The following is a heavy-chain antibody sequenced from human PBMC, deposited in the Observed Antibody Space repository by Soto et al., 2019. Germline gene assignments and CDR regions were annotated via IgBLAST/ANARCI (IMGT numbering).Heavy chain of an antibody. D-gene: IGHD5-12*01. CDR1: GDSVSSKSAT. J-gene: IGHJ2*01. V-gene: IGHV6-1*01. CDR3: ARDGSGFHCYFDL. CDR2: TYYRSKWYN. Sequence: QAQLQQSGPGLVKPSQTLSLTCAISGDSVSSKSATWSWIRQSPSRGLEWLGRTYYRSKWYNDYAVSVKGRIVINSDTSTNQFSLQLNSVTPDDTAVYSCARDGSGFHCYFDLWGRGTPVTVSS.